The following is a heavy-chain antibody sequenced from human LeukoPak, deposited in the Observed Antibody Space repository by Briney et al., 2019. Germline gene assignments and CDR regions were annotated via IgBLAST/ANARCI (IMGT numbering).Heavy chain of an antibody. CDR1: GFTFSSYG. J-gene: IGHJ6*03. CDR2: ISYDGSNK. Sequence: GGSLRLSCAASGFTFSSYGMSWVRQAPGKGLEWVAVISYDGSNKYYADSVKGRFTISRDNSKNTLYLQMNSLRAEDTAVYYCAKDEYDILTGYLGSYYYYMDVWGKGTTVTVSS. CDR3: AKDEYDILTGYLGSYYYYMDV. V-gene: IGHV3-30*18. D-gene: IGHD3-9*01.